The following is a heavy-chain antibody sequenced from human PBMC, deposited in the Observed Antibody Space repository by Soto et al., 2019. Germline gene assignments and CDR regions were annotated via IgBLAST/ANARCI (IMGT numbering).Heavy chain of an antibody. J-gene: IGHJ4*02. V-gene: IGHV3-11*01. CDR2: ISSSRSTI. CDR1: GFTFSDYY. D-gene: IGHD2-2*01. CDR3: ARGYCSSTRCSFFDL. Sequence: GGSLRLSCAASGFTFSDYYMSWIRQAPGKGLEWVSYISSSRSTISYADSVAGRFTISRYHAKSSLYLQMNSLRVEDTAEYYCARGYCSSTRCSFFDLWGERTLVTV.